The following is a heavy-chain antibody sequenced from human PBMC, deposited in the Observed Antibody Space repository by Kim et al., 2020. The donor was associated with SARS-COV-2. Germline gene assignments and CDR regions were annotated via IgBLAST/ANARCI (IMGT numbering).Heavy chain of an antibody. D-gene: IGHD6-13*01. CDR1: GGSFSGYY. CDR2: INHSGST. V-gene: IGHV4-34*01. J-gene: IGHJ6*03. Sequence: SETLSLTCAVYGGSFSGYYWSWIRQPPGKGLEWIGEINHSGSTNYNPSLKSRVTISVDTSKNQFSLKLSSVTAADTAVYYCARGIAAAGKSHYYMDVWGKGTTVTVSS. CDR3: ARGIAAAGKSHYYMDV.